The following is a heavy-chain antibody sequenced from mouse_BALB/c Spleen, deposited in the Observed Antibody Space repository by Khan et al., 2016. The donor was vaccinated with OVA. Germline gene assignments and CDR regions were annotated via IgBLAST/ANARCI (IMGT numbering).Heavy chain of an antibody. CDR1: GYKFTDFT. Sequence: QMQLEESGAELVRPGVSVKISCKGSGYKFTDFTMHWVKQSHAMSLEWIGVISTYYGDVNYNQKFKDKATMTVDKSSNTAYMDLARLTSEDSAIFFCARGGGGDRFLYWGQGTLVTVSA. CDR3: ARGGGGDRFLY. J-gene: IGHJ3*01. V-gene: IGHV1S137*01. CDR2: ISTYYGDV.